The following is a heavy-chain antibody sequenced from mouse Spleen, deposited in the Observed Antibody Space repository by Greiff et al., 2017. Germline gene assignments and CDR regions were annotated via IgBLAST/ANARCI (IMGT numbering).Heavy chain of an antibody. CDR3: ARPYYGNWFFDV. V-gene: IGHV2-2*01. J-gene: IGHJ1*01. Sequence: QVQLKESGPGLVQPSQSLSITCTVSGFSLISYAVHWVRQSPGKDLEWLGVIWHGGSTDYNAAFISRLSISKDNSRSQVFFKMNSLQPDDTAIYYCARPYYGNWFFDVWGAGTTVTVSS. CDR1: GFSLISYA. D-gene: IGHD2-10*01. CDR2: IWHGGST.